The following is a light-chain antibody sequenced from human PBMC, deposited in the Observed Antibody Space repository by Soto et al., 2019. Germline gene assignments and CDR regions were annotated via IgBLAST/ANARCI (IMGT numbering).Light chain of an antibody. V-gene: IGKV1-9*01. CDR2: GAS. CDR3: QQLNTFPPFFT. J-gene: IGKJ3*01. Sequence: DIQLTQSPSFLSASVGDRVTITCRASQGIRSYLAWYQQRPGKAPELLIYGASTLRPGGASRFSGSGSRTEFTLTISILQPEDFATYFCQQLNTFPPFFTFGPGTKVDIK. CDR1: QGIRSY.